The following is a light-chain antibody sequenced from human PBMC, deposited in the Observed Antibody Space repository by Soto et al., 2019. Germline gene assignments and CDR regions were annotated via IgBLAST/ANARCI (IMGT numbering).Light chain of an antibody. V-gene: IGKV1-39*01. J-gene: IGKJ2*01. Sequence: DIQVTQSPSSLSASVGDSVTITCRTSQTINTYLNWYQQQPGKAPKLLIFAASTLHSGVPSRFSGSGSGTDFTLTITSLQPEDFATYYCQQGSSAPFTFGPGTQLEV. CDR3: QQGSSAPFT. CDR1: QTINTY. CDR2: AAS.